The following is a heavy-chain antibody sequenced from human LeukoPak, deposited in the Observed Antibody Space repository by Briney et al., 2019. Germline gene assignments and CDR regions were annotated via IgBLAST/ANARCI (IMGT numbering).Heavy chain of an antibody. CDR2: IYHSGST. D-gene: IGHD3-10*01. V-gene: IGHV4-34*03. J-gene: IGHJ4*02. CDR1: GGSFSGYY. Sequence: PSETLSLTCAVYGGSFSGYYWSWIRQPPGKGLEWIGEIYHSGSTNYNPSLKSRVTISVDKSKNQFSLKLSSVTAADTAVYYCRTGAYYYGSGSRTFDYWGQGTLVTVSS. CDR3: RTGAYYYGSGSRTFDY.